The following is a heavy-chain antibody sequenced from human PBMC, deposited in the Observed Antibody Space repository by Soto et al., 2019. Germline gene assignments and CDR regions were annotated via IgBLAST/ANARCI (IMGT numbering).Heavy chain of an antibody. D-gene: IGHD2-15*01. J-gene: IGHJ6*02. Sequence: QVQLVESGGGVVQPGRSLRLSCAASGFTFSSYAMHWVRQAPGKGLEWVAVISSDGSNKYYADSVKGRFTISRDNSKNTLYLQMNSLSAEDTAVYYCARMASFYCSGGSCSPTYGMDVWGQGTTVTVSS. CDR3: ARMASFYCSGGSCSPTYGMDV. CDR2: ISSDGSNK. CDR1: GFTFSSYA. V-gene: IGHV3-30-3*01.